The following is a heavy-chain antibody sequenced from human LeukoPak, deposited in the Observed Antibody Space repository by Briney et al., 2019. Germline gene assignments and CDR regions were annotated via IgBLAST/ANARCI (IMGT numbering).Heavy chain of an antibody. J-gene: IGHJ4*02. D-gene: IGHD3-9*01. CDR1: GGSFSGYY. V-gene: IGHV4-34*01. Sequence: PSETLSLTCAVYGGSFSGYYWSWIRQPPGKGLEWIGEINHSGSTNYNPSLKSRVTLSVDTSKNQFSLKLSSVTAADTAVYYCARGVRDYDILNSWGQGTLVTVSS. CDR2: INHSGST. CDR3: ARGVRDYDILNS.